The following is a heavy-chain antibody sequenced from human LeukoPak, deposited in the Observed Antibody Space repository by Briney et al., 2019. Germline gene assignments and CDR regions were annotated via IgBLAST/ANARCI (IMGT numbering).Heavy chain of an antibody. V-gene: IGHV4-39*01. J-gene: IGHJ6*02. CDR1: GGSISSNSYY. Sequence: KPSETLSLTCTVSGGSISSNSYYWGWIRQPPGKGLEWIGSIYYSGSTYYNPSLKSRVTISVDTSKNQFSLKLTSVTASDTGLYYCARNIVTRPYYHGLDVWGQGTTVTVSS. CDR3: ARNIVTRPYYHGLDV. D-gene: IGHD6-6*01. CDR2: IYYSGST.